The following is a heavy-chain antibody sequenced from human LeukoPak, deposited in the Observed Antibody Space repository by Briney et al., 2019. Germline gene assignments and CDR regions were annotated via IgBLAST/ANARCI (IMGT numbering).Heavy chain of an antibody. D-gene: IGHD4-23*01. CDR3: ARGGKATVVTM. V-gene: IGHV4-4*09. Sequence: PSETLSLTCTVSGGSISTYYWSWIRRPPGKGLEWIAYIHASGPTNYNPSLKSRVSMSVDTSKNQFSLKLTSVTAADTAVYYCARGGKATVVTMWGQGILVTVSS. CDR2: IHASGPT. CDR1: GGSISTYY. J-gene: IGHJ4*02.